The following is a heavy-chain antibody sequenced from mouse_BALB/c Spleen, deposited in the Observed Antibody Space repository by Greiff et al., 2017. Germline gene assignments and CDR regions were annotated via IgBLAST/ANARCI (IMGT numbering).Heavy chain of an antibody. V-gene: IGHV5-17*02. CDR1: GFTFSSFG. CDR3: ARRGYGTTGAMDY. Sequence: DVMLVESGGGLVQPGGSRKLSCAASGFTFSSFGMHWVRQAPEKGLEWVAYISSGSSTIYYADTVKGRFTISRDNPKNTLFLQMTSLRSEDTAMYYCARRGYGTTGAMDYWGQGTSVTVSS. J-gene: IGHJ4*01. CDR2: ISSGSSTI. D-gene: IGHD1-1*01.